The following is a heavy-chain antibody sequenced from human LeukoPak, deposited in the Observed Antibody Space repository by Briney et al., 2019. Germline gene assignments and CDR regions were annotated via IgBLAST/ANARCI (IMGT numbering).Heavy chain of an antibody. V-gene: IGHV4-39*01. CDR3: ARHSYDFWSGYLPSPDY. CDR1: GGSFSGYY. D-gene: IGHD3-3*01. CDR2: IYYSGST. Sequence: SETLSLTCAVYGGSFSGYYWGWIRQPPGKGLEWIGSIYYSGSTYYNPSLKSRVTISVDTSKNQFSLKLSSVTAADTAVYYCARHSYDFWSGYLPSPDYWGQGTLVTVSS. J-gene: IGHJ4*02.